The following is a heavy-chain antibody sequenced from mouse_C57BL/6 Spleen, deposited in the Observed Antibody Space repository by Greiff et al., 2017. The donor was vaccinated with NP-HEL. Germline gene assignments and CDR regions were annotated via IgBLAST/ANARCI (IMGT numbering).Heavy chain of an antibody. V-gene: IGHV1-55*01. CDR3: ASGDDGYYVWYFDV. CDR1: GYTFTSYW. Sequence: QVQLQQSGAELVKPGASVKMSCKASGYTFTSYWITWVKQRPGQGLEWIGDIYPGSGSTNYNEKFKSKATLTVDTSSSTAYMQLSSLTSEDSAVYYCASGDDGYYVWYFDVWGTGTTVTVSS. J-gene: IGHJ1*03. CDR2: IYPGSGST. D-gene: IGHD2-3*01.